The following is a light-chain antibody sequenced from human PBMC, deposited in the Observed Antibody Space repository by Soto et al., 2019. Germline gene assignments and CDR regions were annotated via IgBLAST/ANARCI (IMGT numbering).Light chain of an antibody. CDR3: HQHSNWGT. Sequence: DIQMTQSPSSLSASVGDRVTITCRASQSISNFLNWYQQKPGKAPKLLIHTTSSLQSGVPARFSGSGSGTDFTLTISSLEPEDFADYYCHQHSNWGTFGQGTRLENK. J-gene: IGKJ5*01. V-gene: IGKV1-39*01. CDR2: TTS. CDR1: QSISNF.